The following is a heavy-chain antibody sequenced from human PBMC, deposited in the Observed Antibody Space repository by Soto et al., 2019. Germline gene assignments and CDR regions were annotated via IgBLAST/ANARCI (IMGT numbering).Heavy chain of an antibody. V-gene: IGHV4-39*01. Sequence: SXTLSLTCIVSSGSISSSLHHWCWIRLPPGKGLEWIGSIYYSGSTYYNPSLKSRVTISVDTSKNQFSLTLTSMTAADTAVYYCARGWWEREGYLMDVWGQGTTVTVSS. CDR2: IYYSGST. CDR1: SGSISSSLHH. CDR3: ARGWWEREGYLMDV. J-gene: IGHJ6*02. D-gene: IGHD1-26*01.